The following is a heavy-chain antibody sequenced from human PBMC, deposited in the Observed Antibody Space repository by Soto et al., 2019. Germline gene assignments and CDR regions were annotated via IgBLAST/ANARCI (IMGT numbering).Heavy chain of an antibody. D-gene: IGHD3-3*01. Sequence: QVQLVESGGDLVKPGGSLRLYCAASGYTFSDYYMSWIRQAPGKGLEWLSYIDTSGTKIYYADSVKGRFTITRDNAKNSLYLEMNSLRDEDTAVYYCASHYDMWSGYLSPVDCWGQGTLVTVSS. CDR2: IDTSGTKI. J-gene: IGHJ4*02. CDR3: ASHYDMWSGYLSPVDC. CDR1: GYTFSDYY. V-gene: IGHV3-11*01.